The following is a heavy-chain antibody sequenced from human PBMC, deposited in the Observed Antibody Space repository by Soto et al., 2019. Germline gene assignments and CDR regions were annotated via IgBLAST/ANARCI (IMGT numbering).Heavy chain of an antibody. CDR1: GFSLSTSGLG. CDR3: AHRPSGWYLFDY. V-gene: IGHV2-5*01. D-gene: IGHD6-19*01. CDR2: IYWNDDK. J-gene: IGHJ4*02. Sequence: SGPTLVNPTQTLTLTCTFSGFSLSTSGLGVGWIRQPPGKALEWLALIYWNDDKRYSPSLKARLTITKDTSKNQVVLTMTNMDPVDTATYYCAHRPSGWYLFDYWGQGTLVTVSS.